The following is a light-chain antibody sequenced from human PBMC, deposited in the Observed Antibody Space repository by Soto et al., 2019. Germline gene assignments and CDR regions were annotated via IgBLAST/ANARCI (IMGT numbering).Light chain of an antibody. Sequence: DIQMTQSPSSLSASVGDRVTITCRASQSISSYLNWYPQKPGKAPKLLIYAASSLQSGVPSRFSGSGSGTDFTLTISSLQPEDFATYYCQQSYRTPYTFGQGTKVDI. J-gene: IGKJ2*01. CDR1: QSISSY. CDR3: QQSYRTPYT. V-gene: IGKV1-39*01. CDR2: AAS.